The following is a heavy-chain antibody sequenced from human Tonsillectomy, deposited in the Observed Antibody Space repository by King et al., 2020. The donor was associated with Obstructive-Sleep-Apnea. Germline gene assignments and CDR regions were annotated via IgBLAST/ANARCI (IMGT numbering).Heavy chain of an antibody. CDR1: GFIFSDYG. CDR3: AKGVHSSSWD. J-gene: IGHJ4*02. Sequence: HVQLVESGGGVVQPGGSLRLSCAASGFIFSDYGMHWVRQAPGKGLEWVAFIRYDGSDEYYGDSVKGRFTISRDNSKSTLYLQMNSLRAEDTAVYFCAKGVHSSSWDWGQGSLVTVSS. CDR2: IRYDGSDE. D-gene: IGHD6-13*01. V-gene: IGHV3-30*02.